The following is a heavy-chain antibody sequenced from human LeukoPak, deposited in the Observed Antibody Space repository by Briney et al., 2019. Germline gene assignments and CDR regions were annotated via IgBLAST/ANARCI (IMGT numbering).Heavy chain of an antibody. CDR2: ISGSDGRT. V-gene: IGHV3-23*01. CDR1: GFTFSSYA. J-gene: IGHJ4*02. CDR3: AKDRDTYGYVTSFDY. Sequence: GGSLRLSCAASGFTFSSYAMSWVRRTPGQGLEWVSAISGSDGRTYYADSVQGRFTISRDNSKNTLYLQMNSLRADDTAVFYCAKDRDTYGYVTSFDYWGQGTLVTVSS. D-gene: IGHD5-18*01.